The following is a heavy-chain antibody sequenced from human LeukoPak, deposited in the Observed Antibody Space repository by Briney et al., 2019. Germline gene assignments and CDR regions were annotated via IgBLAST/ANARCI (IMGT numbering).Heavy chain of an antibody. J-gene: IGHJ5*02. V-gene: IGHV4-39*07. CDR2: IYYSGST. D-gene: IGHD1-7*01. CDR1: GGSISSSSYY. Sequence: SETLSLTCTVSGGSISSSSYYWGWIRQPPGKGLEWIGSIYYSGSTYYSPSLKSRVTISVDTSKNQFSLKLSSVTAADTAVYYCARLELELRAWFDPWGQGTLVTVSS. CDR3: ARLELELRAWFDP.